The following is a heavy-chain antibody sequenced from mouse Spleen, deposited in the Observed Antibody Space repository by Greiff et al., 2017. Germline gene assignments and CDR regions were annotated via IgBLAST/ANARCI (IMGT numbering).Heavy chain of an antibody. CDR3: ARGYDGYYVGY. V-gene: IGHV3-6*01. CDR2: ISYDGSN. Sequence: ESGPGLVKPSQSLSLTCSVTGYSITSGYYWNWIRQFPGNKLEWMGYISYDGSNNYNPSLKNRLSITRDTSKNQFFLKLNSVTTEDTATYYCARGYDGYYVGYWGQGTTLTVSS. CDR1: GYSITSGYY. D-gene: IGHD2-3*01. J-gene: IGHJ2*01.